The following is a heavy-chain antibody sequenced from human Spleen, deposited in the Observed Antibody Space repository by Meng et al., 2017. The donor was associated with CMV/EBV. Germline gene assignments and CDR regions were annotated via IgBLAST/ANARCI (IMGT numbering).Heavy chain of an antibody. CDR3: AREGYGDDYYYYGMDV. CDR1: GYTFTGYY. D-gene: IGHD4-17*01. Sequence: ASVKVSCKASGYTFTGYYIHWVRQAPGQGLEWMGWMNPNSGNTGYAQKFQGRVTITTDTSTSTAYMELRSLRSDDTAVYYCAREGYGDDYYYYGMDVWGQGTTVTVSS. J-gene: IGHJ6*02. CDR2: MNPNSGNT. V-gene: IGHV1-8*03.